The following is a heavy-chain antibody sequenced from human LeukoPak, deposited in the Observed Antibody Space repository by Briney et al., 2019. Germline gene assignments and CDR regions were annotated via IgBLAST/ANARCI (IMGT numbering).Heavy chain of an antibody. J-gene: IGHJ6*02. CDR2: INPSGGST. Sequence: ASVKVSCKASGYTFTSYYMHWVRQAPGQGLEWMGIINPSGGSTSYAQKFQGRVTMTRDTSTSTVYMELSSLRSEDTAVYYCARTLPPQGVDIVANGYYYYGMDVWGQGTTVTVSS. D-gene: IGHD5-12*01. V-gene: IGHV1-46*01. CDR3: ARTLPPQGVDIVANGYYYYGMDV. CDR1: GYTFTSYY.